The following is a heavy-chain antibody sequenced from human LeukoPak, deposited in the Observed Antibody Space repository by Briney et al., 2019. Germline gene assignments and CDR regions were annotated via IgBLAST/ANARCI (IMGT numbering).Heavy chain of an antibody. CDR3: ARRLYLAAAGTHPFDY. V-gene: IGHV3-7*01. Sequence: GGSLRLSCAASVFTFSSYWMSWVRQAPAKGLEWVVNIKQDGSEKYYGDSVKGRFTISRDNAKNSLYLQMNSLRAEDTAVYYCARRLYLAAAGTHPFDYWGQGTLVTVYS. CDR1: VFTFSSYW. D-gene: IGHD6-13*01. CDR2: IKQDGSEK. J-gene: IGHJ4*02.